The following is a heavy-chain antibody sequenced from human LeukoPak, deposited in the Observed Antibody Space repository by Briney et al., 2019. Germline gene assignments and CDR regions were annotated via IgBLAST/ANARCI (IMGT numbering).Heavy chain of an antibody. CDR1: GFTFSRYW. D-gene: IGHD3-10*01. CDR2: IKQGGSEI. V-gene: IGHV3-7*01. Sequence: GGSLRLSCVGSGFTFSRYWMSWVRQAPGRGLEYVALIKQGGSEIYHMDSVKGRFTISRDDAKNSLYLQMNSLRVEDTAVYYCARDREFESGSEGDYWGQGTLVTVSS. CDR3: ARDREFESGSEGDY. J-gene: IGHJ4*02.